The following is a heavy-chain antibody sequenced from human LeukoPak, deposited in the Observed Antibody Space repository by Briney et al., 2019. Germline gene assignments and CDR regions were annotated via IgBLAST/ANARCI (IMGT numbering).Heavy chain of an antibody. V-gene: IGHV6-1*01. CDR1: GDSVSSTSAA. J-gene: IGHJ5*02. CDR2: TYYRSKWYS. CDR3: ARYTSSWFFDP. Sequence: SQTLSLTPALSGDSVSSTSAAWNWIRQSPSKGLEWLGRTYYRSKWYSDYAVSVRGPITVTPNTSTHQFSLQLNSVTPEDTAVYYCARYTSSWFFDPWGLGTLVTVSS. D-gene: IGHD6-13*01.